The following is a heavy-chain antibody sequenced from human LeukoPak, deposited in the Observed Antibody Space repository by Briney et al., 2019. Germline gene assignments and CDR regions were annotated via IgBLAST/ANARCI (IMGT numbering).Heavy chain of an antibody. J-gene: IGHJ4*02. D-gene: IGHD6-19*01. CDR1: GFTFSSYA. Sequence: GRSLRLSCAASGFTFSSYAMHWARQAPGKGLEWVAVISYDGSNKYYADSVKGRLTISRDNSKNTLYLQMNSLRAEDTAVYYCARGGRGEAVARSPPNYWGQGTLVTVSS. CDR3: ARGGRGEAVARSPPNY. V-gene: IGHV3-30*04. CDR2: ISYDGSNK.